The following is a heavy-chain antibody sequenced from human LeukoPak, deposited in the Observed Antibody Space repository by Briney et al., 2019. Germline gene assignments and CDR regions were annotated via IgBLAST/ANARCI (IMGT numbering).Heavy chain of an antibody. Sequence: GGSLRLSCAASGFTFSDYYMSWIRQAPGKGLEWVTYISRSGTTIYYADSVKGRFTISRDNAKNSLYLQMNSLRADDTAVYYCARDPEHTAMINFDYWGQGTLVTVSS. V-gene: IGHV3-11*01. CDR2: ISRSGTTI. CDR1: GFTFSDYY. J-gene: IGHJ4*02. D-gene: IGHD5-18*01. CDR3: ARDPEHTAMINFDY.